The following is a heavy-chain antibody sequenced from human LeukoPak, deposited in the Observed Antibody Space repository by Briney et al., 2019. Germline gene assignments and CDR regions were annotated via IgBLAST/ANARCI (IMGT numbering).Heavy chain of an antibody. CDR3: TRSYDFWSF. D-gene: IGHD3-3*01. V-gene: IGHV3-49*04. CDR1: GFTFGDYA. CDR2: IRSKAYGGTT. Sequence: PGGSLRLSCTASGFTFGDYAMSWVRQAPGKGLEWVGFIRSKAYGGTTEYAASVKGRFTISRDDSKSIAYLQMNSLKTEDTAVYYCTRSYDFWSFWGQGTLVTVSS. J-gene: IGHJ4*02.